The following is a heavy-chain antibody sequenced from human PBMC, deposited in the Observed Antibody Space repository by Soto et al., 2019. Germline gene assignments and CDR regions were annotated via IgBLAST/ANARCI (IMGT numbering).Heavy chain of an antibody. CDR2: IYYSGST. V-gene: IGHV4-59*08. CDR3: ARHASGDYIWGSYRYYWFDP. D-gene: IGHD3-16*02. Sequence: SETLSLTCTVSGGSISSYYWSWIRQPPGKGLEWIGYIYYSGSTNYNPSLKSRVTISVDTSKNQFSLKLSSVTAADTAVYYCARHASGDYIWGSYRYYWFDPWGQGTLVTVSS. CDR1: GGSISSYY. J-gene: IGHJ5*02.